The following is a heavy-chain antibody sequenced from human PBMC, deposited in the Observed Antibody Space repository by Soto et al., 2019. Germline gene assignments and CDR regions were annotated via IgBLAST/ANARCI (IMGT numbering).Heavy chain of an antibody. J-gene: IGHJ3*02. CDR1: GGSISSYY. D-gene: IGHD3-3*01. CDR3: AKFSLFRARYDFWSGYRIPDAFDI. V-gene: IGHV4-59*01. CDR2: IYYSGST. Sequence: PSETLSLTCTVSGGSISSYYWSWIRQPPGKGLEWIGYIYYSGSTNYNPSLKSRVTISVDTSKNQFSLKLSSVTAADTAVYYCAKFSLFRARYDFWSGYRIPDAFDIWGQGTMVTVSS.